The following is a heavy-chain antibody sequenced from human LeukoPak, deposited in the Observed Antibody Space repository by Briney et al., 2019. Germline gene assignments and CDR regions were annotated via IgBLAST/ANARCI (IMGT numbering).Heavy chain of an antibody. J-gene: IGHJ5*02. CDR1: GFTFSSYS. V-gene: IGHV3-21*01. CDR3: ERGRLRGGFDP. CDR2: ISSSSSYI. Sequence: GGSLRLSCAASGFTFSSYSMNWVRQAPGKGLEWVSSISSSSSYIYYADSVKGRFTISRDNAKNSLYLQMNSVRAEDTAVYYCERGRLRGGFDPWGHGTLVTVSS. D-gene: IGHD1-1*01.